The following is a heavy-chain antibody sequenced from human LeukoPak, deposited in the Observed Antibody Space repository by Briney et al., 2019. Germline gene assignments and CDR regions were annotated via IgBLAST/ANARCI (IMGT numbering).Heavy chain of an antibody. D-gene: IGHD4-17*01. CDR2: ISYDGSDK. CDR1: GFTFSTYA. J-gene: IGHJ4*02. Sequence: GGSLRLSCAASGFTFSTYALHWVRQAPGKGLEWVAVISYDGSDKYYADSVKGRFTISRDNSKNTLYLQMNSLRGEDTAVYYCVRDRGDYGDHTLDYWGQGTLVTVSS. CDR3: VRDRGDYGDHTLDY. V-gene: IGHV3-30-3*01.